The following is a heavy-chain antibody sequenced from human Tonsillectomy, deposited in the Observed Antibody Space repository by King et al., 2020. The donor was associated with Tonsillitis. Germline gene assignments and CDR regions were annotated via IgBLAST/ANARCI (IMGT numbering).Heavy chain of an antibody. V-gene: IGHV3-30*04. CDR1: GFTFSSYA. Sequence: VQLVESGGGVVQPGRSLRLSCAASGFTFSSYAMHWVRQAPGKGLEWVAVISYDGSNKYCADSVKGRFTISRDNSKNTLYLQMNSLRAEDTAVYYCARDPYCNGGSFNSWRSGDAFDIWGQGTMVTVSS. D-gene: IGHD2-15*01. CDR3: ARDPYCNGGSFNSWRSGDAFDI. J-gene: IGHJ3*02. CDR2: ISYDGSNK.